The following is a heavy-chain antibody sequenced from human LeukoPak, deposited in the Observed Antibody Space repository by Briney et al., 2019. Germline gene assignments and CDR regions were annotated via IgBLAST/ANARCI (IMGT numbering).Heavy chain of an antibody. Sequence: PSETLSLTCSVSGGSINSHYWSWLRQPPGKRLEWLGYIFNTGNTNYNPSLASRVTMSVDTSRAQFFLRLSPVTAADTAIYYCASRPADTTWYGVFDYWSQGTLVTVSS. D-gene: IGHD3-10*01. CDR2: IFNTGNT. V-gene: IGHV4-59*11. CDR3: ASRPADTTWYGVFDY. CDR1: GGSINSHY. J-gene: IGHJ4*02.